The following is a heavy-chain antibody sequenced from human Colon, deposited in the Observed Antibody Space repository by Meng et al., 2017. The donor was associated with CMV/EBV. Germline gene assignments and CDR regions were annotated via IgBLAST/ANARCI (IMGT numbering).Heavy chain of an antibody. Sequence: GGSLRLSCITSGFTFDDCAMHWVRQVPGKGLEWVAGLGWNGNSVDYADSVKGRFTISRDNAKRSVYLQIHSVRAEDTALYYCVKGNNSSHHLAVLDSWGPGTLVTVSS. J-gene: IGHJ4*02. CDR3: VKGNNSSHHLAVLDS. V-gene: IGHV3-9*01. CDR1: GFTFDDCA. CDR2: LGWNGNSV. D-gene: IGHD6-19*01.